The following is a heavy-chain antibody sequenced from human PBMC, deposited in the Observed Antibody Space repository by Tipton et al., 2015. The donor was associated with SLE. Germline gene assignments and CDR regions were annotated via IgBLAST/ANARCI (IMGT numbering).Heavy chain of an antibody. CDR3: ARAQTGTTYLFDY. Sequence: TLSLTCTVPGGSISSYYWSWIRQPPGKGLEWIGYIYYSGSTNYNPSLKSRVTISVDTSKNQFSLKLSSVTAADTAVYYCARAQTGTTYLFDYWGQGTLVTVSS. CDR2: IYYSGST. V-gene: IGHV4-59*01. J-gene: IGHJ4*02. CDR1: GGSISSYY. D-gene: IGHD1-1*01.